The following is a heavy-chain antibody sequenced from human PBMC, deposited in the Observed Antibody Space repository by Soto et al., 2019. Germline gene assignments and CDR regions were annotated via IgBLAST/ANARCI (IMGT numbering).Heavy chain of an antibody. J-gene: IGHJ4*02. CDR1: DDSINSDKYY. D-gene: IGHD3-9*01. Sequence: QLQLQESGPGLVKPSETLSLTCSVSDDSINSDKYYWGWIRQPPGKGLEWIGSIYYRGNAYYNPSPQTRVTISLDKSTSKCSLQLNSVTAADSAVYFCARLEGLATISYYFDFWGPGALVTVSS. V-gene: IGHV4-39*01. CDR3: ARLEGLATISYYFDF. CDR2: IYYRGNA.